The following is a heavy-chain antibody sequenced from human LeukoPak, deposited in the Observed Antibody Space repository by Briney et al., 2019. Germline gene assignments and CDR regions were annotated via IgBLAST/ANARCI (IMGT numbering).Heavy chain of an antibody. V-gene: IGHV3-30*18. J-gene: IGHJ4*02. D-gene: IGHD2-2*01. CDR3: AKESGCSSTSCYRYFDY. Sequence: GGSLRLSCAASGFTFSSYGMHWVRQAPGKGLEWGAVISYDGSNKYYADSVKGRFTISRDNSKNTLYLQMNSLRAEDTVVYYCAKESGCSSTSCYRYFDYWGQGTLVTVSS. CDR2: ISYDGSNK. CDR1: GFTFSSYG.